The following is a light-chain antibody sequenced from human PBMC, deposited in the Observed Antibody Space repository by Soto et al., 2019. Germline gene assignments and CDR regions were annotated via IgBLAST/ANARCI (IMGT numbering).Light chain of an antibody. Sequence: DIQMTQSPSSLSAAVGDRVTITCRASQSISSYLNWYQQKPGKAPKLLIYAASSLQSWVPSRFSGSGAGTDFTITISSLQPEDFATYSCQQSYSTTWTFGQGTKVELK. J-gene: IGKJ1*01. CDR3: QQSYSTTWT. CDR1: QSISSY. V-gene: IGKV1-39*01. CDR2: AAS.